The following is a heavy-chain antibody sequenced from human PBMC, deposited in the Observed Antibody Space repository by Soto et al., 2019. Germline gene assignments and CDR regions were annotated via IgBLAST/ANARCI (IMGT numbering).Heavy chain of an antibody. CDR2: IYHSGST. CDR1: GGSISSGRYC. Sequence: QLQLQESGSGLVKPSQTLSLTCAVSGGSISSGRYCWSWIRQPPGKSLEWIGYIYHSGSTYYNPSLKSRVTISVDRSKNQFSLKLSSVTASDTAVYYCARAGGLGAVAVDYWGQGTLVTVSS. V-gene: IGHV4-30-2*01. J-gene: IGHJ4*02. CDR3: ARAGGLGAVAVDY. D-gene: IGHD6-19*01.